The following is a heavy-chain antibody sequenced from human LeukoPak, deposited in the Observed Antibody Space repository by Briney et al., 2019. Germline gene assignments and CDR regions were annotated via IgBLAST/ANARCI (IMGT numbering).Heavy chain of an antibody. CDR1: GVAFSGYY. D-gene: IGHD6-13*01. V-gene: IGHV4-34*01. CDR2: INHSGST. Sequence: SETLSLSCAVYGVAFSGYYWSWIRQPPGKGLEWIGEINHSGSTNYNPSLKSRVTISVDSSKNQFSLKLSSVTAADTAVYYCARGGAAATHRLDVWGKGTTVTVSS. CDR3: ARGGAAATHRLDV. J-gene: IGHJ6*04.